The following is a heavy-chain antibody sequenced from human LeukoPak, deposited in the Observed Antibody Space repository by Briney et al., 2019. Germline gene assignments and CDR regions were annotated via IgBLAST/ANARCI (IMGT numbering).Heavy chain of an antibody. CDR1: GGTFSSYA. D-gene: IGHD3-22*01. Sequence: GASVKVSCKAYGGTFSSYAISWVRQAPGQGLEWMGGIIPIFGTANYAQKFQGRVTITADESTSTAYMELSSLRSEDTAVYYCARGDYYDSSGYWPNWFDPWGQGTLVTVSS. CDR3: ARGDYYDSSGYWPNWFDP. V-gene: IGHV1-69*13. CDR2: IIPIFGTA. J-gene: IGHJ5*02.